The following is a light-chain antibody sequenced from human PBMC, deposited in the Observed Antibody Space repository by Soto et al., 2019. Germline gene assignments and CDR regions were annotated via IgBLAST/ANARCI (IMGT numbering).Light chain of an antibody. CDR2: DVS. CDR3: CSYAGSPYV. Sequence: QPDLHNPRSVNRLDGEARPISRKRTSSDVGGYKYVSWYQQHPGKAPKLMIYDVSERPSGVPDRFSGSKSGNTASLTISGLHAEDEADYYCCSYAGSPYVFGTGTKVTVL. V-gene: IGLV2-11*01. J-gene: IGLJ1*01. CDR1: SSDVGGYKY.